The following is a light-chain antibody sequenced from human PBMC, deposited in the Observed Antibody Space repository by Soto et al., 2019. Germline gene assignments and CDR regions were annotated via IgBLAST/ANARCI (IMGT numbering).Light chain of an antibody. Sequence: QSVLTHRAAGSRAPGQSITSSCSVTSNVVGGYNSVFWYQQHTGKATKLMIYDVSSRPSGVSNRFSGSKSGNTASLTISRLQAEDEADYYCSSYTSSNTFVFGTGTKVTVL. CDR2: DVS. V-gene: IGLV2-14*03. CDR1: SNVVGGYNS. CDR3: SSYTSSNTFV. J-gene: IGLJ1*01.